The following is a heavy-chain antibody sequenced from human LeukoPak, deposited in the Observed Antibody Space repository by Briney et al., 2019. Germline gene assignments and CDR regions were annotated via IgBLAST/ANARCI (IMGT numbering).Heavy chain of an antibody. V-gene: IGHV1-69*05. Sequence: ASVKVSCKASGGTFSSYAISWVRQAPGQGLEWMGGIIPIFGTANYAQKFQGRVTITTDESTSTAYMELSSLKSEDTAVYFCARDRPRARYFDYWGQGTLVSVPS. D-gene: IGHD2-15*01. CDR1: GGTFSSYA. CDR3: ARDRPRARYFDY. J-gene: IGHJ4*02. CDR2: IIPIFGTA.